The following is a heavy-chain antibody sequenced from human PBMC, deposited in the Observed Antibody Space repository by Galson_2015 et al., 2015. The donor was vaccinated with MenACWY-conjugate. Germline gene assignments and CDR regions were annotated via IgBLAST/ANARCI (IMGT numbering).Heavy chain of an antibody. CDR1: GFTFNNYA. D-gene: IGHD5-18*01. J-gene: IGHJ1*01. V-gene: IGHV3-23*01. CDR3: GKDKVADTAMVIDH. Sequence: SLRLSCAASGFTFNNYAMNWLRQAPGKGLEWLSVISDRGTYTAYADSVKGRFAISRDNSKDTVFLQMTSLGVEETAVYFCGKDKVADTAMVIDHWGQGALVSVSS. CDR2: ISDRGTYT.